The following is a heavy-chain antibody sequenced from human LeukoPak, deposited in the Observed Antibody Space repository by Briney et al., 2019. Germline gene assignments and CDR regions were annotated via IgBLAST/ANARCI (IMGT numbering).Heavy chain of an antibody. CDR3: ARVRGSYYYYYGMDV. J-gene: IGHJ6*02. CDR2: IYYSGST. D-gene: IGHD2-21*01. V-gene: IGHV4-30-4*01. CDR1: GGSISSGDYY. Sequence: PSQTLSLTCTVSGGSISSGDYYWSWIRQPPGKGLEWIGYIYYSGSTYYNPSLKSRVTISVDTSKNQFSLKLSSVTAADTAVYYCARVRGSYYYYYGMDVWGQGTTVTVSS.